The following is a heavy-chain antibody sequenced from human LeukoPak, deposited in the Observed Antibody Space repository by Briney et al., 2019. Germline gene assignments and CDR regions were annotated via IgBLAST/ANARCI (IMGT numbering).Heavy chain of an antibody. CDR2: IIPILGIA. CDR1: GYTFTDYY. Sequence: GATVKVSCKASGYTFTDYYMHWVVQAPGKGLEWMGRIIPILGIANYAQKFQGRVTITADKSTSTAYMELSSLRSEDTAVYYCARDLYYGSGSYLDALGYWGQGTLVTVSS. V-gene: IGHV1-69*04. D-gene: IGHD3-10*01. J-gene: IGHJ4*02. CDR3: ARDLYYGSGSYLDALGY.